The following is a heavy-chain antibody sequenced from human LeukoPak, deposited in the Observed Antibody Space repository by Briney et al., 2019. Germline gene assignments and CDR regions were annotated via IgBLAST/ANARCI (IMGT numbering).Heavy chain of an antibody. J-gene: IGHJ6*02. Sequence: SETLSLTCAVYGGSFSGYYWSWIRQPPGKGLEWIGEINHSGSTNYNPSLKSRVTISVDTSKNQFSLKLSSVTAADTAVYYCATGGYGDSYYYYYGLDVWGQGTTVTVSS. CDR2: INHSGST. CDR3: ATGGYGDSYYYYYGLDV. CDR1: GGSFSGYY. D-gene: IGHD4-17*01. V-gene: IGHV4-34*01.